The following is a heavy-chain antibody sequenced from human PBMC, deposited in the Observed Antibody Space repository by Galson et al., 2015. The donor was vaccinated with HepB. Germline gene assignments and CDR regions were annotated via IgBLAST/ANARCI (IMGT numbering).Heavy chain of an antibody. J-gene: IGHJ4*02. D-gene: IGHD7-27*01. V-gene: IGHV3-23*01. CDR2: ISAGGGVT. CDR1: GFTFRNFF. CDR3: AKCDLGTFDY. Sequence: SLRLSCAASGFTFRNFFMSWVRQAPGKGLEWVSSISAGGGVTYFSDSVKGRFTVSRDNSKNTISLLMNSLRAEDTAMYYCAKCDLGTFDYWSQGALVTVSS.